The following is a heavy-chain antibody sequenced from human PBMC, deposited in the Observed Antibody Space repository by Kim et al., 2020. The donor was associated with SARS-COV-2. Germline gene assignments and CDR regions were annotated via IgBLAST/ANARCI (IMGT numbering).Heavy chain of an antibody. CDR1: GASISGYY. J-gene: IGHJ4*01. CDR3: FRIGLGAF. CDR2: IQPARTT. V-gene: IGHV4-4*09. D-gene: IGHD3-16*01. Sequence: SETLSLTCTVSGASISGYYWYWIRQSPGQGLEWIGFIQPARTTSYNPSLAGRITMSVATSRCQYCLKLTSVSAAATDFSYCFRIGLGAFWGHGPLVIVYS.